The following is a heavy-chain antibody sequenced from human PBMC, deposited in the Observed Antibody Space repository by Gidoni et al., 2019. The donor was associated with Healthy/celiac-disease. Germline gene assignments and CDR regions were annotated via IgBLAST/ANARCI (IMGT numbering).Heavy chain of an antibody. CDR1: GGSFSGYY. CDR2: INHSGST. CDR3: ARGPIVVVPAAGYYFDY. V-gene: IGHV4-34*01. J-gene: IGHJ4*02. D-gene: IGHD2-2*01. Sequence: QVQLQQWGAGLLKPSETLSLTCAVYGGSFSGYYWSWIRQPPGKGLEGIGEINHSGSTNYNPSLKSRVTISVDTSKNQFSLKLSSVTAADTAVYYCARGPIVVVPAAGYYFDYWGQGTLVTVSS.